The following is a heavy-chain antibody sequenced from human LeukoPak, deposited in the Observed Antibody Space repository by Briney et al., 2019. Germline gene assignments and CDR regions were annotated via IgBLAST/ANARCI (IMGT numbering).Heavy chain of an antibody. CDR1: GYTFTSYG. CDR3: ARDYDILTGYYTNWFDP. Sequence: ASVKVSCKASGYTFTSYGISWVRQAPGQGLEWMGWISAYNGNTSYARKLQGRVTMTTDTSTSTAYMELRSLRSDDTAVYYCARDYDILTGYYTNWFDPWGQGTLVTVSS. J-gene: IGHJ5*02. D-gene: IGHD3-9*01. V-gene: IGHV1-18*01. CDR2: ISAYNGNT.